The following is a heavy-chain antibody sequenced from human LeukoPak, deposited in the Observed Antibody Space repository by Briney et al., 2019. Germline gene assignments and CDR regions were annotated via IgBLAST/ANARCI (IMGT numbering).Heavy chain of an antibody. CDR1: GYSNSIGYS. CDR3: ASAGHYDFWSGYFADPPDY. J-gene: IGHJ4*02. Sequence: SDTLSLTCTVSGYSNSIGYSLGWIRQPPGKGLDWVGSMSHSGSTHYNPSLESRVTVSLDTSKNHFSLNVSSETDAGTAVYYCASAGHYDFWSGYFADPPDYWGQGTLVTVSS. CDR2: MSHSGST. V-gene: IGHV4-38-2*02. D-gene: IGHD3-3*01.